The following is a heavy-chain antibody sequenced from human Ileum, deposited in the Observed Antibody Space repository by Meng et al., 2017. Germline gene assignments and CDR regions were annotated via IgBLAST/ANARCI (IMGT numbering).Heavy chain of an antibody. CDR2: IDLGGSQQ. CDR1: GFIFSDYW. D-gene: IGHD6-19*01. J-gene: IGHJ4*02. V-gene: IGHV3-7*01. CDR3: VSESRNSAWFY. Sequence: GESLKISCAASGFIFSDYWLNWVRQAPGKGLEWVAKIDLGGSQQYYVDSVKGRFTISRDNAKNSLYLQMNSLRAEDTAVYYCVSESRNSAWFYWGQGTLVTVSS.